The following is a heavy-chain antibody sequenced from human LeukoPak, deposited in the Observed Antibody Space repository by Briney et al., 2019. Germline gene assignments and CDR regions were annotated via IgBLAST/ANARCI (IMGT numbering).Heavy chain of an antibody. CDR2: IKQDGSDI. D-gene: IGHD1-26*01. CDR3: TRSGTYVFDF. V-gene: IGHV3-7*01. Sequence: PGGSLRLSCAASGFTFSNYRMSWVRQAPGKGLEWVANIKQDGSDIYYVDSVKGRFTISRDNAKNSLYLQMNSLRAEDTAVYYCTRSGTYVFDFWGQGTLVTVSS. J-gene: IGHJ4*02. CDR1: GFTFSNYR.